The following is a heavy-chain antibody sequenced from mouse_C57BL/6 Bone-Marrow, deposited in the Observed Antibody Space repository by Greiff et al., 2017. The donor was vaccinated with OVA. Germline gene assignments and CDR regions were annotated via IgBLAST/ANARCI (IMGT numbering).Heavy chain of an antibody. J-gene: IGHJ2*01. CDR3: TSYGNYEYYFDY. CDR1: GFNIKDDY. V-gene: IGHV14-4*01. Sequence: VQLQQSGAELVRPGASVKLSCTASGFNIKDDYMHWVKQRPEQGLEWIGWIDPENGDTEYASKFQGKATITADTSSNTAYLQLSSLTSEDTAVYYCTSYGNYEYYFDYWGQGTTLTVSS. CDR2: IDPENGDT. D-gene: IGHD2-1*01.